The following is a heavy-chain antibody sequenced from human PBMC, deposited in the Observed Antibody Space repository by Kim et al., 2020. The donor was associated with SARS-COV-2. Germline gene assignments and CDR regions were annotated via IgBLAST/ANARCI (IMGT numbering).Heavy chain of an antibody. Sequence: SETLSLNCAVSGGSISPGNYYWGWIRQTPGKGLEWIASVYYSGYSYYNPSLKSSVTISLDTSKNQFSPKLTAVTAADTALYYGPRVNMMATALFDNWGQG. CDR1: GGSISPGNYY. CDR2: VYYSGYS. V-gene: IGHV4-39*01. CDR3: PRVNMMATALFDN. J-gene: IGHJ4*02. D-gene: IGHD3-16*01.